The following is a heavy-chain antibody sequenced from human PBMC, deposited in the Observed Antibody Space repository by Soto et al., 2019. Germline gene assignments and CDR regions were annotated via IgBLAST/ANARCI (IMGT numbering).Heavy chain of an antibody. V-gene: IGHV3-30*18. Sequence: QVQLVESGGGVVQPGRSLRLSCAASGFTFSSYGMHWVRQAPGKGLEWVAVISYDGSNKYYADSVKGRFTISRDNSKNTLYLHMNSLRAEDTAVYYCAKGVFAVVTPYFDYWGQGTLVTVSS. J-gene: IGHJ4*02. D-gene: IGHD2-15*01. CDR1: GFTFSSYG. CDR2: ISYDGSNK. CDR3: AKGVFAVVTPYFDY.